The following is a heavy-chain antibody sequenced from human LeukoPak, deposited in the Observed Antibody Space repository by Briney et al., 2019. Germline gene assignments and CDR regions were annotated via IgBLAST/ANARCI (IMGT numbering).Heavy chain of an antibody. CDR3: ARGYCSGGSCSNYYYYGMDV. Sequence: SETLSLTCAVSGGSFSGYYWSWIRQPPGKGLEWSGEINHSGSTNYNPSPKSRVTISVDTSKNQFSLKLSSVTAADTAVYYCARGYCSGGSCSNYYYYGMDVWGEGTTVTVSS. CDR1: GGSFSGYY. CDR2: INHSGST. J-gene: IGHJ6*04. V-gene: IGHV4-34*01. D-gene: IGHD2-15*01.